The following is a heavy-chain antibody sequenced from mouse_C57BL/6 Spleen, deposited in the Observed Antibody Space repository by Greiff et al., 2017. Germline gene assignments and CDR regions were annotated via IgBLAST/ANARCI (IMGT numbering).Heavy chain of an antibody. V-gene: IGHV1-80*01. Sequence: QVQLQQSGAELVKPGASVKISCKASGYAFSSYWMNWVKQRPGKGLEWIGQIYPGDGDTNYNGKFKGKATLTADKSSSTAYMQLSSLTSEDSAVYFCARFTTVGATRGFDYWGQGTTLTVSS. D-gene: IGHD1-1*01. CDR2: IYPGDGDT. J-gene: IGHJ2*01. CDR3: ARFTTVGATRGFDY. CDR1: GYAFSSYW.